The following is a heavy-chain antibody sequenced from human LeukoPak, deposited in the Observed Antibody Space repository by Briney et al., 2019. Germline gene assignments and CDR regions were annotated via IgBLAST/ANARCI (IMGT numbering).Heavy chain of an antibody. CDR2: INPSGGST. CDR1: GYTFTSYY. D-gene: IGHD6-6*01. Sequence: ASVKVSCKASGYTFTSYYMHWVRQAPRQGLEWMGIINPSGGSTSYAQKFQGRVTMTRDTPTSTVYMELSSLRSENTAVYYCARGDSSYYWFDPWGQGTLVTVSS. CDR3: ARGDSSYYWFDP. J-gene: IGHJ5*02. V-gene: IGHV1-46*01.